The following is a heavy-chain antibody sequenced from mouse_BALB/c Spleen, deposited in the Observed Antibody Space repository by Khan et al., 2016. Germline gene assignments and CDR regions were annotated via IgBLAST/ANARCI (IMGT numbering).Heavy chain of an antibody. CDR2: IDPSDSYT. CDR3: VSIYDGYAWFVC. D-gene: IGHD2-3*01. Sequence: QVQLQQPGAELVKPGASVKLSCKASCYIFTSYWIHWVKQRPGQGLEWIGEIDPSDSYTNYNQKFKGKATLTVDKSSSTAYMQLSSLTSEDSAVNYCVSIYDGYAWFVCWGQGTLVTVSA. J-gene: IGHJ3*01. V-gene: IGHV1-69*02. CDR1: CYIFTSYW.